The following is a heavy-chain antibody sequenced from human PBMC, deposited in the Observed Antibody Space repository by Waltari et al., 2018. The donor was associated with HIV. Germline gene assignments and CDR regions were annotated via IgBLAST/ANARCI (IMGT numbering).Heavy chain of an antibody. Sequence: QVQLQESGPGLVKPSGTLSLTCAVSGGSISSSNWWSWVRQPPGKGLEWIGEIYHSGSTNYNPSLKSRVTISVDKSKNQFSLKLSSVTAADTAVYYCARVGGWFGLGDYYDSSGYAWGQGTLVTVSS. CDR3: ARVGGWFGLGDYYDSSGYA. CDR2: IYHSGST. D-gene: IGHD3-22*01. J-gene: IGHJ4*02. V-gene: IGHV4-4*02. CDR1: GGSISSSNW.